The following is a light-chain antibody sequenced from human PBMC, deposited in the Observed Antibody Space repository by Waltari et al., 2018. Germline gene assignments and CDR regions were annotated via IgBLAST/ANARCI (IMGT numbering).Light chain of an antibody. CDR1: QSISTY. CDR2: KAS. Sequence: DIQMTQSPSSLSTSVGDRVTITCRASQSISTYLNWYQQTPGKAPKLLIYKASSLETGVPSRFSGSESGTEFTLTINSLQPDDFATYYCQQYNSYHIFTFGPGTKVEI. V-gene: IGKV1-5*03. CDR3: QQYNSYHIFT. J-gene: IGKJ3*01.